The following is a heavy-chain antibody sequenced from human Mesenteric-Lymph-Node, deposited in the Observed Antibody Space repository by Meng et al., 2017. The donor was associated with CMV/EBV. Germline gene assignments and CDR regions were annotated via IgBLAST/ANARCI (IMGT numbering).Heavy chain of an antibody. D-gene: IGHD3-3*01. CDR1: GFPFSSYE. CDR2: ISSSGSTI. V-gene: IGHV3-48*03. Sequence: GESLKISCAASGFPFSSYEMNWVRQAPGKGLEWVSYISSSGSTIYYADSVKGRFTISRDNAKNSLYLQMNSLRAEDTAVYYCARDYGDFWSGSSGDYWGQGTLVTVSS. J-gene: IGHJ4*02. CDR3: ARDYGDFWSGSSGDY.